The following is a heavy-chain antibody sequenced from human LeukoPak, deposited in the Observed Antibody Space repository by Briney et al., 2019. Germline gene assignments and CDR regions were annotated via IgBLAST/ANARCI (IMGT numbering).Heavy chain of an antibody. D-gene: IGHD3-9*01. J-gene: IGHJ4*02. CDR3: ARGDVLRYFDWSFDY. V-gene: IGHV1-2*02. Sequence: ASVKVSCKASGYTFTGYYMHWVRQAPGQGPEWMGWINPNSGGTNYAQKFQGRVTMTRDTSISTAYMELSRLRSDDTAVYYCARGDVLRYFDWSFDYWGQGTLVTVSS. CDR1: GYTFTGYY. CDR2: INPNSGGT.